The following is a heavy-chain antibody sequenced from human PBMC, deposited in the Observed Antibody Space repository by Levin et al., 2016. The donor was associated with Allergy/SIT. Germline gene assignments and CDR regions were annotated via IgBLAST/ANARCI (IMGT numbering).Heavy chain of an antibody. V-gene: IGHV5-10-1*01. CDR3: ARPETGSIAVAGTGSDAFDI. CDR2: IDPSDSYT. Sequence: VRQMPGKGLEWMGRIDPSDSYTNYSPSFQGHVTISADKSISTAYLQWSSLKASDTAMYYCARPETGSIAVAGTGSDAFDIWGQGTMVTVSS. D-gene: IGHD6-19*01. J-gene: IGHJ3*02.